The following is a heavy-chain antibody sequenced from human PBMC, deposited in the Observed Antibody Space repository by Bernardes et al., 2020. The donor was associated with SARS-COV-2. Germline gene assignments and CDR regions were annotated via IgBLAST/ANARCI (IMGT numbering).Heavy chain of an antibody. CDR2: IYYSGST. CDR3: ARDPSNAWCSSTSCLFNWFDP. V-gene: IGHV4-59*01. Sequence: SEPLSLTCTVSGGSISSYYWSWIRQPPGKGLEWIGYIYYSGSTNYNPSLKSRVTISVDTSKNQFSLKLSSVTAADTAVYYCARDPSNAWCSSTSCLFNWFDPWGQGTLVTVSS. D-gene: IGHD2-2*01. J-gene: IGHJ5*02. CDR1: GGSISSYY.